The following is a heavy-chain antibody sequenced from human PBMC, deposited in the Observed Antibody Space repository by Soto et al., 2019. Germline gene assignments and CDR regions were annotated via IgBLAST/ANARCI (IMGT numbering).Heavy chain of an antibody. V-gene: IGHV5-10-1*01. CDR3: ARLFLGSIAAAPTGGMDA. CDR2: IDPSDSYT. Sequence: PGESLKISCKGSGYSFTSYWISWVRQMPGKGLEWMGRIDPSDSYTNYSPSFQGHVTISADKSISTAYLQWSSLKASDTAMYYCARLFLGSIAAAPTGGMDAWGQGTTVTVSS. CDR1: GYSFTSYW. D-gene: IGHD6-13*01. J-gene: IGHJ6*02.